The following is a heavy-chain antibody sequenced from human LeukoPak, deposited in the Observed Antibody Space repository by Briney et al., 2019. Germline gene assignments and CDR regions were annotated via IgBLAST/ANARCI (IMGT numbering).Heavy chain of an antibody. CDR1: GYTFTSYD. CDR2: MNPNSGNT. J-gene: IGHJ5*02. V-gene: IGHV1-8*01. Sequence: GASVKVSCKASGYTFTSYDINWVRQATGQGLEWMGWMNPNSGNTGYAQKFQGRVTMTRNTSISTAYMELSSLRSEDTAVYYCARRPLKADGNWFDPWGQGTLVTVSS. D-gene: IGHD5-24*01. CDR3: ARRPLKADGNWFDP.